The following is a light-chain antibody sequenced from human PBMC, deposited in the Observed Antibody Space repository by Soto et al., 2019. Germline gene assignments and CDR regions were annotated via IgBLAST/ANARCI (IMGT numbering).Light chain of an antibody. V-gene: IGKV3-20*01. J-gene: IGKJ4*01. CDR1: QSVSSSY. Sequence: EIVLTQSPGTLSLSPGERATLSCRASQSVSSSYLAWYQQKPGQAPRLLISGASSRATGIPDRFSGGGSGTDFTLTISRLEPEDFAVYFCQQYDGSPLTFGGGTKVDIK. CDR3: QQYDGSPLT. CDR2: GAS.